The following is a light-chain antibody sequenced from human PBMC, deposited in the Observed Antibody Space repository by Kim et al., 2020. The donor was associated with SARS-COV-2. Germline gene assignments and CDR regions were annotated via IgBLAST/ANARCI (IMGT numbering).Light chain of an antibody. CDR3: AAWDDRLSGYF. J-gene: IGLJ1*01. V-gene: IGLV1-47*01. CDR1: RFNIGKNY. CDR2: ANT. Sequence: QSVLTQPPSASGTPGQRITISCSGSRFNIGKNYVYWFQLLPGAAPRLLIYANTQRPSGVPDRFSGSKSGTSGYLAISGLRSEDEADYYCAAWDDRLSGYFFASGTNVTVL.